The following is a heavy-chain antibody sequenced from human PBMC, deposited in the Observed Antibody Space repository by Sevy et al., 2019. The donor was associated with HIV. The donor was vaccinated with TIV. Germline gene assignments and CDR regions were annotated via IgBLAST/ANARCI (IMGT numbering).Heavy chain of an antibody. D-gene: IGHD5-12*01. V-gene: IGHV3-53*01. CDR3: ARDRRSREGYKPDAFDI. J-gene: IGHJ3*02. Sequence: GGSLRLSCAASGFTVSSNYMSWVRQAPGKGLEWVSVVYRGGTVYYADSVRGRFTISRDNSKNTLFLQMNSLRAEDTAVYYCARDRRSREGYKPDAFDIWGQGAMVTVSS. CDR1: GFTVSSNY. CDR2: VYRGGTV.